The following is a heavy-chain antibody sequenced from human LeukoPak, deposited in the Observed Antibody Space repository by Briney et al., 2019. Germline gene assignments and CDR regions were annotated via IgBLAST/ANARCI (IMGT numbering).Heavy chain of an antibody. CDR1: GGTFSSYA. J-gene: IGHJ5*02. CDR3: ASARATAMGDNWFDP. Sequence: ASVKVSCKASGGTFSSYAINWVRQAPGQGLEWMGEIIPIFSTSNYAQKFQGRVTITADESTSTAYMELSSLRSEDTAFYYCASARATAMGDNWFDPWGQGTLVTVSS. D-gene: IGHD5-18*01. CDR2: IIPIFSTS. V-gene: IGHV1-69*13.